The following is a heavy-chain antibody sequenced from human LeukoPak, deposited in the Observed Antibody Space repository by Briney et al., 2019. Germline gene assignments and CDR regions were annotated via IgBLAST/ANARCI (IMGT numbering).Heavy chain of an antibody. Sequence: GGSLRLSCAASGFTFSSYSMNWVRQAPGKGLEWVSYISSSSSTIYYADSVKGRFTISRDNAKNSLYLQMNSLRAEDTAVYYCARRQGSYFDTSGYYYGWGQGTLVTVSS. CDR2: ISSSSSTI. J-gene: IGHJ4*02. CDR3: ARRQGSYFDTSGYYYG. V-gene: IGHV3-48*01. D-gene: IGHD3-22*01. CDR1: GFTFSSYS.